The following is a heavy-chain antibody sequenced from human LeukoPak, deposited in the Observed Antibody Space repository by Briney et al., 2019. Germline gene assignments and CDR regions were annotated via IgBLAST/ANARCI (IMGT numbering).Heavy chain of an antibody. CDR1: GFTFDDYA. J-gene: IGHJ4*02. CDR2: ISWNSGSI. D-gene: IGHD3-9*01. Sequence: GGSLRLSCAASGFTFDDYAMHWVRQAPGKGLEWVSGISWNSGSIGYADSVKGRFTISRDNAKNSLYLQMNSLRAEDTALYYCATDIRRHYDILTGFDYWGQGTLVTVSS. V-gene: IGHV3-9*01. CDR3: ATDIRRHYDILTGFDY.